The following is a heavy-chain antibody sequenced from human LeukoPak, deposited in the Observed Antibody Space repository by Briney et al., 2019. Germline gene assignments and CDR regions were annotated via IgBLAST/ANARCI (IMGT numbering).Heavy chain of an antibody. CDR1: GGSISSSSYY. J-gene: IGHJ5*02. CDR3: ARGGGFDP. D-gene: IGHD3-16*01. CDR2: IYYSGST. Sequence: SETLSLTCTVSGGSISSSSYYWGWIRQPPGKGLEWIGSIYYSGSTYYNPSLKSRVTISVDTSKNQFSLKLSSVTAADTAVYYCARGGGFDPWGQGTLVTVSS. V-gene: IGHV4-39*01.